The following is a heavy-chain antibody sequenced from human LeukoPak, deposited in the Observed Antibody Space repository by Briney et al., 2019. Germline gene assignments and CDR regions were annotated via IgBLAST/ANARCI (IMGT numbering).Heavy chain of an antibody. CDR1: GFTFSSYS. CDR2: ISSSSSTI. V-gene: IGHV3-48*01. CDR3: ARDPIPKTTYYYDSSVDY. Sequence: PGGSPRLSCAASGFTFSSYSMNWVRRAPGKGLEWVSYISSSSSTIYYADSVKGRFTISRDNAKNSLYLQMNSLRAEDTAVYYCARDPIPKTTYYYDSSVDYWGQGTLVTVSS. D-gene: IGHD3-22*01. J-gene: IGHJ4*02.